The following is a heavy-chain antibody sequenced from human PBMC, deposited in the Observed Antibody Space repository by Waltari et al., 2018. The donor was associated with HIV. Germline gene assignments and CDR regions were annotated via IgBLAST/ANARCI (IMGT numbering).Heavy chain of an antibody. CDR2: INHSGST. Sequence: QVQLQQWGAGLLKPSETLSLTCAVYGGSFSGYYWSWIRQPPGKGLEWIGEINHSGSTNYNPSLKSRVTISVDTSKNQFSLKLSSVTAADTAVYYCASSQRASHDYGDYEGGNYWGQGTLVTVSS. V-gene: IGHV4-34*01. CDR1: GGSFSGYY. J-gene: IGHJ4*02. D-gene: IGHD4-17*01. CDR3: ASSQRASHDYGDYEGGNY.